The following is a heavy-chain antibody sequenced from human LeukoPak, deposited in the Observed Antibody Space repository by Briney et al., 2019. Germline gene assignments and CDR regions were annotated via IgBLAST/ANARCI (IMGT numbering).Heavy chain of an antibody. D-gene: IGHD5-24*01. CDR1: GDSINSYY. V-gene: IGHV4-59*01. CDR2: IYYSGRT. CDR3: ARGRWLPNAFDI. J-gene: IGHJ3*02. Sequence: SETLSLTCTVSGDSINSYYWNWIRQPPGKGLEWIGYIYYSGRTDYNPSLKSRVTISVDTSKHQFSMKQKSVTAADTAVYFCARGRWLPNAFDIWGQGTMVTVFS.